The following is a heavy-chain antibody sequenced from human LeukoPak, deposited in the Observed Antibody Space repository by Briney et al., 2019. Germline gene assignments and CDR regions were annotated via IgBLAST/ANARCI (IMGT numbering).Heavy chain of an antibody. CDR2: IHYSGST. D-gene: IGHD1-26*01. CDR1: GGSISSYY. V-gene: IGHV4-59*01. CDR3: ARAPWGMGATYQIDY. Sequence: PSETLSLTCTVSGGSISSYYWSWIRQPPGKGLEWFGSIHYSGSTNYNPSLKSRVTISVDTSKNQFSLKLSSVTAADTAVYYCARAPWGMGATYQIDYWGQGTLVTVSS. J-gene: IGHJ4*02.